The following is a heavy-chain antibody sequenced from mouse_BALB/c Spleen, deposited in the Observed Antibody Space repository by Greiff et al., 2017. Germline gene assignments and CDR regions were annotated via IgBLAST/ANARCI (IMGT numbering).Heavy chain of an antibody. Sequence: EVKVVESGGGLVQPGGSRKLSCAASGFTFSSFGMHWVRQAPEKGLEWVAYISSGSSTIYYADTVKGRFTISRDNPKNTLFLQMTSLRSEDTAMYYCAIYYYGSEFAYWGQGTLVTVSA. CDR1: GFTFSSFG. CDR2: ISSGSSTI. CDR3: AIYYYGSEFAY. J-gene: IGHJ3*01. V-gene: IGHV5-17*02. D-gene: IGHD1-1*01.